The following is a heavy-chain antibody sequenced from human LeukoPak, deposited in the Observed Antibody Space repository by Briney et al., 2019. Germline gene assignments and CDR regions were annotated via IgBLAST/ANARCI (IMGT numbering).Heavy chain of an antibody. CDR3: ARADRYSYNWYWDF. CDR1: GFTFSSYI. J-gene: IGHJ4*02. D-gene: IGHD6-13*01. CDR2: ISSSSAYI. Sequence: GGSLRLSCAASGFTFSSYIMNWVRQAPGKGPEWVSSISSSSAYIYYADSVKGRFTISRDNAKSSLFLQMNSLRDEDTAVYYCARADRYSYNWYWDFWGQGTLVTVSS. V-gene: IGHV3-21*01.